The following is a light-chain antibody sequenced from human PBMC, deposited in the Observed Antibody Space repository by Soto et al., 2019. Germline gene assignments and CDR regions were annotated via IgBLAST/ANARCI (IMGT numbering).Light chain of an antibody. V-gene: IGKV1-39*01. CDR1: QSIKNY. Sequence: DIQMTQSPSSLSAAIGDRVTITCRACQSIKNYLNWYQHKPGAAPKLLIFGASNLESGVPSRFSGSGSGTEFTLSISSLQPEDFATYYCQQGYSTTPITFGQGTRVEIK. J-gene: IGKJ5*01. CDR2: GAS. CDR3: QQGYSTTPIT.